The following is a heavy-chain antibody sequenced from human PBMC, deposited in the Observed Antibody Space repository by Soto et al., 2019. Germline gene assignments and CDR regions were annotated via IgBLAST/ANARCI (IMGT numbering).Heavy chain of an antibody. CDR2: IYHSGST. Sequence: QLQLQESGSGLVKPSQTLSLTCAVSGGSISSGGYSWSWIRQPPGNGLEWIGYIYHSGSTYYNPSRKSRVTISVDRSKNQFSLKLSSVTAADTAVYYCARAGGLGAVAVDYWGQGTLVTVSS. D-gene: IGHD6-19*01. J-gene: IGHJ4*02. CDR1: GGSISSGGYS. V-gene: IGHV4-30-2*01. CDR3: ARAGGLGAVAVDY.